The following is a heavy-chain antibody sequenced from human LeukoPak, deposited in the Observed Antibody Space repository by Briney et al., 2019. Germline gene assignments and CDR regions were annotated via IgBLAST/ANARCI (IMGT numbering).Heavy chain of an antibody. CDR3: ATSGRSGWPGNWYFDL. Sequence: ASVKVSCKASGYTFTSYGISWVRQAPGKGLEWMGGFDPEDGETIYAQKFQGRVTMTEDTSTDTAYMELSSLRSEDTVVYYCATSGRSGWPGNWYFDLWGRGTLVTVSS. CDR2: FDPEDGET. D-gene: IGHD6-19*01. J-gene: IGHJ2*01. CDR1: GYTFTSYG. V-gene: IGHV1-24*01.